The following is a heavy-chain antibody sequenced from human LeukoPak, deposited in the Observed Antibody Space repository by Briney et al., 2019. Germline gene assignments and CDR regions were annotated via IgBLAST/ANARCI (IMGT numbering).Heavy chain of an antibody. CDR2: ISYDGSNK. V-gene: IGHV3-30-3*01. Sequence: GRSLRLSCAASGFTFSSYAMHWVRQAPGKGLEWVAVISYDGSNKYYADSVKGRFTISRDNSKNTLYLQMNSLRAEDTAVYYCAREELFFYYYDSSGLYGMDVRGQGTTVTVSS. CDR3: AREELFFYYYDSSGLYGMDV. J-gene: IGHJ6*02. D-gene: IGHD3-22*01. CDR1: GFTFSSYA.